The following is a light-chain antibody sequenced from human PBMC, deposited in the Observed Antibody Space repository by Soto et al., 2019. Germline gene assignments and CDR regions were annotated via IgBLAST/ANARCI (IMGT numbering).Light chain of an antibody. CDR1: SSNIGDNP. V-gene: IGLV1-44*01. CDR3: AAWDDSLNAL. J-gene: IGLJ1*01. Sequence: QSALTQPASVSGSPGQSITISCSGSSSNIGDNPVNWYQQVPGAAPKLLIYINDQRPSGVPDRFSGSKSGTSASLAISGLQPEDEADYYCAAWDDSLNALFGTGTKLTVL. CDR2: IND.